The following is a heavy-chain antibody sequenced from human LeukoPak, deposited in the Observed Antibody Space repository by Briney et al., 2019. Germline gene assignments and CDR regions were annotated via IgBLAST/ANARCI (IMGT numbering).Heavy chain of an antibody. CDR1: GYTFTGYY. D-gene: IGHD3-9*01. J-gene: IGHJ5*02. CDR3: ARVSSYDILTGYKTRFDP. V-gene: IGHV1-2*02. Sequence: ASVKVSCKASGYTFTGYYMHWVRQAPGQGLEWMGWINPNSGGTNYAQKFQGRVTMTRDTSISTAYMELSRLRSDDTAVYYCARVSSYDILTGYKTRFDPWGQGTLVTVSS. CDR2: INPNSGGT.